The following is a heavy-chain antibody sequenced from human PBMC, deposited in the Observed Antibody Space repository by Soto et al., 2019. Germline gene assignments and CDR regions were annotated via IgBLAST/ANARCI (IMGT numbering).Heavy chain of an antibody. CDR3: AREGGAVRGVPHYYYYGMDV. D-gene: IGHD3-10*01. CDR1: GYSFTSHY. V-gene: IGHV1-2*04. Sequence: ASVKVSCKAIGYSFTSHYMHWVRQAPGQGLEWMGWINPNSGGTNYAQKFQGWVTMTRDTSISTAYMELSRLRSDDTAVYYCAREGGAVRGVPHYYYYGMDVWG. J-gene: IGHJ6*02. CDR2: INPNSGGT.